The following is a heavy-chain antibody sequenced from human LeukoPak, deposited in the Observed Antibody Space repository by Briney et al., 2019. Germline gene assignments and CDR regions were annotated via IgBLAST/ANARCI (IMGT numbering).Heavy chain of an antibody. J-gene: IGHJ4*02. Sequence: PGRSLRLSCAASGFTFSSYGMHWVRQAPGKGLEWVAVISYDGSNKYYADSVKGRFTISRDNSKNTLYLQMNSLRAEDTAVYYCAKVAVVVAATLDYWGQGTLVTVSS. CDR1: GFTFSSYG. CDR3: AKVAVVVAATLDY. V-gene: IGHV3-30*18. D-gene: IGHD2-15*01. CDR2: ISYDGSNK.